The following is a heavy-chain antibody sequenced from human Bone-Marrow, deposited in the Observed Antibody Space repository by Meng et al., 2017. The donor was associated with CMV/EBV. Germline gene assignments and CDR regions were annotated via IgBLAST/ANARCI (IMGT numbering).Heavy chain of an antibody. CDR2: IIPILGIA. CDR1: GGTFSSYT. Sequence: SVKVSCKASGGTFSSYTISWVRQAPGQGLEWMGRIIPILGIANYAQKFQGRVTITADKSTSTAYMELSSLRSEDTAVYYCARGSLIAQGKDYWGQGTLVTVSS. V-gene: IGHV1-69*02. J-gene: IGHJ4*02. D-gene: IGHD2-21*01. CDR3: ARGSLIAQGKDY.